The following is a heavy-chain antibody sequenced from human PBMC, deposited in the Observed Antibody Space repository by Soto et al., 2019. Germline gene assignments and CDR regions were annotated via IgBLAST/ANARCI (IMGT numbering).Heavy chain of an antibody. CDR2: IHNSGIP. CDR1: GGSISSHDYY. D-gene: IGHD2-8*01. V-gene: IGHV4-31*03. CDR3: AGKSNALYYFDH. J-gene: IGHJ4*01. Sequence: TLSLTCTASGGSISSHDYYWSWIRQHPAKGLEWIGYIHNSGIPYYSPSLRSRVTISVDTSQNQVSLELRSVTAADTAVYYCAGKSNALYYFDHWGKGILVTVPT.